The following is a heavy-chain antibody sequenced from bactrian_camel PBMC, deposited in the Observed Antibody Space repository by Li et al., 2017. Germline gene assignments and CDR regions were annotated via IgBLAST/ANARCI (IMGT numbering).Heavy chain of an antibody. CDR3: AADRGAGGCGTRVEPYAY. D-gene: IGHD7*01. CDR2: VDNIGII. J-gene: IGHJ4*01. V-gene: IGHV3S61*01. Sequence: HVQLVESGGGLVEPGGSLRLSCTTSGFAFGNFALAWFRQAPGKEREGVASVDNIGIIRYADSVKGRFTISKDMDKNTLYLQMNSLKPEDSALYYCAADRGAGGCGTRVEPYAYWGQGTQVTVS. CDR1: GFAFGNFA.